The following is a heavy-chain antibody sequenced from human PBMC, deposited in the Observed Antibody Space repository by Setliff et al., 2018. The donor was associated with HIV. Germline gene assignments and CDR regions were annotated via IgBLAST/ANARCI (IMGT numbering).Heavy chain of an antibody. Sequence: SETLSLTCTVSGGSISSYFWTWIRQSPEKGLEWIGYIYHHGSPNYNPSLQSRVTLSVDTSKNQFSLTLTSVTAADTAVYYCARGGRSDGYHIASWGQGILVTVS. CDR1: GGSISSYF. D-gene: IGHD2-15*01. V-gene: IGHV4-59*01. CDR3: ARGGRSDGYHIAS. CDR2: IYHHGSP. J-gene: IGHJ4*02.